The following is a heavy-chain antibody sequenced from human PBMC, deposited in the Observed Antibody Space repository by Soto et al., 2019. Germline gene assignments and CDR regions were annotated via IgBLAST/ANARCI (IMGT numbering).Heavy chain of an antibody. J-gene: IGHJ4*02. CDR3: ARNYYGSGTFDY. CDR2: MTPNSGNT. D-gene: IGHD3-10*01. CDR1: GYTFTSYD. Sequence: QVQLVQSGAEVKKPGASVKVSCKASGYTFTSYDINWVRQATGQGLEWVGWMTPNSGNTGFAQKXXGXXTMTRDTSISTAYMELSSLRSEDTAIYYCARNYYGSGTFDYWGQGTLVTVSS. V-gene: IGHV1-8*01.